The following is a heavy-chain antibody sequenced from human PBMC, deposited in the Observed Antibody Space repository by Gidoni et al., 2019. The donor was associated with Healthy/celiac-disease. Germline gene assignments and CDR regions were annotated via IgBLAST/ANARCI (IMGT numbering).Heavy chain of an antibody. CDR2: IYYSGST. J-gene: IGHJ1*01. CDR3: ASQSRGTIFGVVIANFQH. Sequence: QLQLQESGPGLVKPSETLSLTCTVSGGSISSSSYYWGWIRQPPGKGLEWIGSIYYSGSTYYNPSLKSRVTISVDTSKNQFSLKLSSVTAADTAVYYCASQSRGTIFGVVIANFQHWGQGTLVTVSS. D-gene: IGHD3-3*01. V-gene: IGHV4-39*01. CDR1: GGSISSSSYY.